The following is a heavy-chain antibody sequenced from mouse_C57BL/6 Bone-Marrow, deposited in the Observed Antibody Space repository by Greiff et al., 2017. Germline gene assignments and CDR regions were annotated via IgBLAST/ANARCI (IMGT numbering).Heavy chain of an antibody. CDR3: ARLDPLGGTTVFDY. D-gene: IGHD1-1*01. V-gene: IGHV1-76*01. CDR2: IYPGSGNT. J-gene: IGHJ2*01. Sequence: QVHVKQSGAELVRPGASVKLSCKASGYTFTDYYINWVKQRPGQVLEWIARIYPGSGNTYYNEKFKGKATLTAEKSSSTAYMQLSSLTSEDSAVYFCARLDPLGGTTVFDYWGQGTTLTVSS. CDR1: GYTFTDYY.